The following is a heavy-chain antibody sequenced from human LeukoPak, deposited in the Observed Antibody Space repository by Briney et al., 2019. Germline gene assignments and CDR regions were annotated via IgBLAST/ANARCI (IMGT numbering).Heavy chain of an antibody. CDR2: ISGSGGST. CDR1: GFIFSNYG. D-gene: IGHD1-1*01. Sequence: PGGSLRLSCAASGFIFSNYGMSWVRQTPGKGLEWVSIISGSGGSTYYADSVKGRFTISRDNSKNTLYLQMNSLRADDTAVYFCAKDVWNDGNWFDPWGQGTLVTVSS. J-gene: IGHJ5*02. CDR3: AKDVWNDGNWFDP. V-gene: IGHV3-23*01.